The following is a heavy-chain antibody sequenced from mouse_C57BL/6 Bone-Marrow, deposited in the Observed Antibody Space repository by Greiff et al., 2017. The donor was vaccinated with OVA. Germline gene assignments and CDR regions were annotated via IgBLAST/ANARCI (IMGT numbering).Heavy chain of an antibody. J-gene: IGHJ2*01. V-gene: IGHV6-3*01. Sequence: EVKVEESGGGLVQPGGSMKLSCVASGFTFSNYWMNWVRQSPEKGLEWVAQIRLKSDNYETHYAEYVKGRFTISRDDSNSSVYLQMNNLKAEDTGMYYCTGGSNYVDFDYWGQGTTLTVSS. CDR1: GFTFSNYW. CDR3: TGGSNYVDFDY. CDR2: IRLKSDNYET. D-gene: IGHD2-5*01.